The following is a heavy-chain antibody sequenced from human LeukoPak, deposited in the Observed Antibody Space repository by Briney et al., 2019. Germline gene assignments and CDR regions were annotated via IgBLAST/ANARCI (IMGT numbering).Heavy chain of an antibody. V-gene: IGHV1-46*01. Sequence: ASVTVCFTSSGYTFTINYMDLVRQPPGQGQELMGIINPSGGSTSYAQKFQGRVTMTRDTSTSTVYMELSSLRSEDTAVYYCASAVAGMGDYFDYWGQGTLVTVSS. CDR3: ASAVAGMGDYFDY. CDR1: GYTFTINY. J-gene: IGHJ4*02. D-gene: IGHD6-19*01. CDR2: INPSGGST.